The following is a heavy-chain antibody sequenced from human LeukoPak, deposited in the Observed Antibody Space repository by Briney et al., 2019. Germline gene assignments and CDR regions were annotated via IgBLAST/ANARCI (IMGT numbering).Heavy chain of an antibody. CDR1: GYSFNDKY. CDR3: ARAGGRSWFDP. V-gene: IGHV1-2*02. CDR2: INPNSGGT. Sequence: ASVKVSCKASGYSFNDKYLHWVRQAPGQGLEWMGSINPNSGGTNYAQKFQGRVTMTTDTSMSTAYMELSRLTSDDTAVYYCARAGGRSWFDPWGQGTLVTVSS. J-gene: IGHJ5*02.